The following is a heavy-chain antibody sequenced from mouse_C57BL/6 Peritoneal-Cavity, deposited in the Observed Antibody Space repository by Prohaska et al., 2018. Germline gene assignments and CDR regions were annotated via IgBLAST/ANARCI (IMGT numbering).Heavy chain of an antibody. D-gene: IGHD2-1*01. CDR1: GFTFSGFW. CDR2: INSDGSAI. V-gene: IGHV11-2*01. CDR3: MRYGNYWYFDV. J-gene: IGHJ1*03. Sequence: EVQLLETGGGLVQPGGSRGLSCEGSGFTFSGFWMSWVRQNPGKTLEWIGYINSDGSAINYAPSIKDRFTIFRDNDKSTLYLQMSNVRSEDTATYFCMRYGNYWYFDVWGTGTTVTVSS.